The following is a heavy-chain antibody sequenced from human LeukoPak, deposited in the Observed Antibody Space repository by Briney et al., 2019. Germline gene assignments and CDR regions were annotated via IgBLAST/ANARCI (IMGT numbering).Heavy chain of an antibody. V-gene: IGHV3-23*01. J-gene: IGHJ3*02. Sequence: GGSLRLSCAASGFTFSSYAMSWVRQAPGKGLEWVSAISGSGGSTYYADSVKGRFTISRDNSKNTLYLQMNSLRAEDTAVYYCGKVGMTTVTTRGAFDIWGQGTMVTVSS. D-gene: IGHD4-17*01. CDR2: ISGSGGST. CDR3: GKVGMTTVTTRGAFDI. CDR1: GFTFSSYA.